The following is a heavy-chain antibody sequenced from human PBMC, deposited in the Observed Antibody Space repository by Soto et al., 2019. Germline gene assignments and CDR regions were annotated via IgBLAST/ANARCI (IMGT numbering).Heavy chain of an antibody. CDR2: ISGYNGNT. J-gene: IGHJ6*02. V-gene: IGHV1-18*01. CDR1: GYSFTTYG. CDR3: AREGPAPYYYYGMDV. Sequence: GASVKVSCKTSGYSFTTYGISWVRQAPGQGLEWMGWISGYNGNTNYAQKLKGRVTMTTNTSTSTAYMKQRSLRSDDTAEYYCAREGPAPYYYYGMDVWGQGSTVTVSS.